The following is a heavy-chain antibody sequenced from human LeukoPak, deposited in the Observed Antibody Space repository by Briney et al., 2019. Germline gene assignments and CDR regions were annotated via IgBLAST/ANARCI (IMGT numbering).Heavy chain of an antibody. V-gene: IGHV3-23*01. CDR1: GFTFSSYE. D-gene: IGHD6-19*01. CDR2: ISGSGDTT. CDR3: ARRSGVAVAGAFDY. J-gene: IGHJ4*02. Sequence: GSLRLSCAASGFTFSSYEMNWVRQAPGKGLEWVSGISGSGDTTYYADSVKGRFTISRDNSKNTLHLQMNSLRAEDTAVYFCARRSGVAVAGAFDYWGQGTLVTVSS.